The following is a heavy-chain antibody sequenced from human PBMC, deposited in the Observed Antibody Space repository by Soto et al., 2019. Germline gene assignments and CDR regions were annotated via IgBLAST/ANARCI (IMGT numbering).Heavy chain of an antibody. D-gene: IGHD3-16*02. CDR1: GGSISSYY. J-gene: IGHJ4*01. CDR2: IYYSGST. Sequence: SETXSLTCTFSGGSISSYYWSWIRQPPGKGLEWIGYIYYSGSTNYNPSLKSRVTISVDTSKNQLSLKLSSVTAADTAVYYCERETRENSLETWGHGTLVTVYS. V-gene: IGHV4-59*01. CDR3: ERETRENSLET.